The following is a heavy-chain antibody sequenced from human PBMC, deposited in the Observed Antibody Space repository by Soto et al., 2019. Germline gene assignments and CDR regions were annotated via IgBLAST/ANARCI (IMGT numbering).Heavy chain of an antibody. CDR3: AGSKGIAEAGNGDDAFDI. V-gene: IGHV1-18*04. D-gene: IGHD6-13*01. J-gene: IGHJ3*02. CDR1: GYTFTSYG. CDR2: ISAYNGNT. Sequence: QVQLVQSGAEVKKPGASVKVSCKASGYTFTSYGISWVRQAPGQGLEWMGWISAYNGNTNYAQKLQGRVTMTTDTSTSTAYMELRSLRSDDTAVYYCAGSKGIAEAGNGDDAFDIWGQGTMVTVSS.